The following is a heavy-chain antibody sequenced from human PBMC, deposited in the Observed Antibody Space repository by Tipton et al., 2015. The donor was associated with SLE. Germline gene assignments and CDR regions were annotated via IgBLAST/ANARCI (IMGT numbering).Heavy chain of an antibody. CDR1: GFTFSSYA. CDR2: ISYDGSNK. J-gene: IGHJ3*02. D-gene: IGHD3-22*01. CDR3: ARNKRGGYYYDSSGSGAFDI. Sequence: SLRLSCAASGFTFSSYAMHWVRQAPGKGLEWVAVISYDGSNKYYADSVKGRFTISRDNSKNTLYLQMSSLRADDTAVYYCARNKRGGYYYDSSGSGAFDIWGQGTMVTVSS. V-gene: IGHV3-30-3*01.